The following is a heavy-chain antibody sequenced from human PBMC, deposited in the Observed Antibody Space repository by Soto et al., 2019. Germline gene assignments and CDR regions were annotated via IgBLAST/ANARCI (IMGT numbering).Heavy chain of an antibody. CDR2: ISNDGINQ. CDR3: ASVLSSEMARIKKFRWFDP. V-gene: IGHV3-30*03. D-gene: IGHD5-12*01. CDR1: GFTFRWFG. Sequence: GRSLRLSCAGSGFTFRWFGMNWVRQAPGKGLEWVRRISNDGINQYYVAPVKGRFPISRDPSHNTLYLHMDSLRAEDTAAYSCASVLSSEMARIKKFRWFDPWGQGTLVTVSS. J-gene: IGHJ5*02.